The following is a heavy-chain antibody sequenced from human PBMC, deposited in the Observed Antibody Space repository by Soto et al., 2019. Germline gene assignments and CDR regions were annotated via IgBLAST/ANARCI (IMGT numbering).Heavy chain of an antibody. Sequence: EVQLVESGGGLVQPGGSLRLSCAASGFTLSSYDIHWVRQATGEGLAWVSGIGSGGDTHYADSVKGRFIISREDGKNSLYLQMNNLRVGDTAVYDCTRKTPPTGMEVWGQGATVTVSS. CDR3: TRKTPPTGMEV. J-gene: IGHJ6*02. CDR2: IGSGGDT. V-gene: IGHV3-13*01. CDR1: GFTLSSYD. D-gene: IGHD3-9*01.